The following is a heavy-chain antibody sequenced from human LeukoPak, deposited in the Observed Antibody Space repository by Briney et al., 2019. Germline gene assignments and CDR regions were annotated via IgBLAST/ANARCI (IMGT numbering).Heavy chain of an antibody. D-gene: IGHD3-3*01. Sequence: GGSLRLSCAASGFSLSNYGMHWVRQPPGKGLEWVAFIRYDGSNKHYADSVKGRFSISRDNSKTTLYLQMNSLRPEDTAVYYCAKDFPSRDNFWSGYYTDFDYWGQGTLVTVSS. J-gene: IGHJ4*02. CDR3: AKDFPSRDNFWSGYYTDFDY. V-gene: IGHV3-30*02. CDR1: GFSLSNYG. CDR2: IRYDGSNK.